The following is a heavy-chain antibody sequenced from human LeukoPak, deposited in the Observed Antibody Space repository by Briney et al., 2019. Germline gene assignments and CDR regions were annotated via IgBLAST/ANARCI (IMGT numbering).Heavy chain of an antibody. Sequence: SQTLSLTCTVSGGSISSGGYYWSWLRPHPGKGLEWIGYIYYSGSTYYIPSLKSRVTISVDTSKNQFSLKLSSVTAADTAVYYCARMPYNWFDPWGQGTLVTVSS. CDR3: ARMPYNWFDP. D-gene: IGHD2-2*01. J-gene: IGHJ5*02. CDR1: GGSISSGGYY. V-gene: IGHV4-31*03. CDR2: IYYSGST.